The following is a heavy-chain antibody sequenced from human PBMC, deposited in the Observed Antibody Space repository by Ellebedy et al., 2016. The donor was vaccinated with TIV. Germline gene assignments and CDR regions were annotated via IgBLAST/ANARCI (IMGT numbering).Heavy chain of an antibody. Sequence: MPSETLSLTCTVSGGSISSYYWSWIRQPPGKGLEWIGYIYYSGSTNYNPSLKSRVTISVEPSKNQFSLKLSSVTAADTAVYYCARSDGWSLFDYWGQGTLVTVSS. CDR2: IYYSGST. CDR1: GGSISSYY. V-gene: IGHV4-59*01. J-gene: IGHJ4*02. D-gene: IGHD5-24*01. CDR3: ARSDGWSLFDY.